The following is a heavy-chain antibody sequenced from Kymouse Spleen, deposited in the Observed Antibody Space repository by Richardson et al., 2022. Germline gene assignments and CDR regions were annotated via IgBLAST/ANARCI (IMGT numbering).Heavy chain of an antibody. CDR3: TNLYSSSSGY. Sequence: EVQLVESGGGLVQPGGSLKLSCAASGFTFSGSAMHWVRQASGKGLEWVGRIRSKANSYATAYAASVKGRFTISRDDSKNTAYLQMNSLKTEDTAVYYCTNLYSSSSGYWGQGTLVTVSS. CDR1: GFTFSGSA. V-gene: IGHV3-73*02. J-gene: IGHJ4*02. CDR2: IRSKANSYAT. D-gene: IGHD6-6*01.